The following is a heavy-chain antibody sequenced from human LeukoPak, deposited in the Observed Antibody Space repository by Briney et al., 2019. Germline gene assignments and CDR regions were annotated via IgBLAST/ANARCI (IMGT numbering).Heavy chain of an antibody. CDR1: GFTFSSYW. Sequence: GGSLRLSCAAPGFTFSSYWMSWVRQAPGKGLEWVANIKQDGSEKYYVDSVKGRFTISRDNAKNSLYLQMNSLRAEDTAVYYCARATLGYCSSTSCYTGYFDYWGQGTLVTVSS. V-gene: IGHV3-7*01. D-gene: IGHD2-2*02. CDR3: ARATLGYCSSTSCYTGYFDY. J-gene: IGHJ4*02. CDR2: IKQDGSEK.